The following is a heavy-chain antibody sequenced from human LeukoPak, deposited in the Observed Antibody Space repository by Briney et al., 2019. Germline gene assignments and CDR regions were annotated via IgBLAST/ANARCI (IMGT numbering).Heavy chain of an antibody. Sequence: PGGSLRLSCAASGFTFSSYTMNWVRQAPGKGLEWVSSISSSSSYIYYADSVKGRFTISRDNAKNSLYLQMNSLRAEDTAVYYCARVVPIAVGPPVGQLAPQRFDPWGQGTLVTVSS. V-gene: IGHV3-21*01. CDR2: ISSSSSYI. J-gene: IGHJ5*02. CDR3: ARVVPIAVGPPVGQLAPQRFDP. CDR1: GFTFSSYT. D-gene: IGHD6-19*01.